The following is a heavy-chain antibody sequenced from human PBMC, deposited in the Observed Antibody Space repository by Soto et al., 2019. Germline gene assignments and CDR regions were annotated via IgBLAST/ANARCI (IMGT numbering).Heavy chain of an antibody. V-gene: IGHV1-46*01. D-gene: IGHD2-21*02. CDR1: GDTFTDYY. CDR3: ARGGHVVVVTAALDY. Sequence: QVQLMQSGAEVKKPGASVKVSCEASGDTFTDYYIHWVRQAPGQGLEWMGTVNPSGGHTTYAQHFLGRVTXTXXXSXXTLYMELTSLTSDDTAIYYCARGGHVVVVTAALDYWGQGTLVTVSS. J-gene: IGHJ4*02. CDR2: VNPSGGHT.